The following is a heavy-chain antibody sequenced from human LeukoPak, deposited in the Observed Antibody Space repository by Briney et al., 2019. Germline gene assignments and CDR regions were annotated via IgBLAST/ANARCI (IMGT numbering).Heavy chain of an antibody. CDR1: GFTLSDYF. Sequence: PGGSLRPSCAVSGFTLSDYFMTWIRQAPGKGLEWVSYISGSGNNKYYADSVRGRFTISRDNTKNSLYLQMNSLRVEDTAVYYCATSQSSVAGIVGDWGQGTLVTVSS. D-gene: IGHD6-19*01. V-gene: IGHV3-11*04. CDR3: ATSQSSVAGIVGD. CDR2: ISGSGNNK. J-gene: IGHJ4*02.